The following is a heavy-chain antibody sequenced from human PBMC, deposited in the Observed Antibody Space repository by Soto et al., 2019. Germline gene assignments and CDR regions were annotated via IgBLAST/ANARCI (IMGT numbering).Heavy chain of an antibody. CDR1: GGSISSYY. Sequence: PSETLSLTCTVSGGSISSYYWSWIRQPPGKGLEWIGYIYYSGSTYYNPSLKIRVTISVYTSKIQFSLKLSSVTAADTAVYYCARVRSSDGAFDYWGQGTLVTVSS. V-gene: IGHV4-59*12. CDR2: IYYSGST. J-gene: IGHJ4*02. CDR3: ARVRSSDGAFDY. D-gene: IGHD4-17*01.